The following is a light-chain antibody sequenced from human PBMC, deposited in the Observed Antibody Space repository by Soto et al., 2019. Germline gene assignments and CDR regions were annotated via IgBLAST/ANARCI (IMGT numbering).Light chain of an antibody. CDR3: SSYTTSTSFIL. J-gene: IGLJ2*01. Sequence: QSVLTQPASVSGSPGQSITNTCTGTSSDIGNYDFVSWYQQVPGTAPKAMIYEVSSRPSGVSNRFSGSKSGNTASLTISGLKAEDEAYYYCSSYTTSTSFILFGGGTKLTVL. CDR2: EVS. V-gene: IGLV2-14*01. CDR1: SSDIGNYDF.